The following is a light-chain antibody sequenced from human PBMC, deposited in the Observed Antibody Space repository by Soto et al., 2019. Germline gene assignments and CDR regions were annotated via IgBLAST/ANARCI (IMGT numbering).Light chain of an antibody. CDR3: ATWDDTLRTWV. CDR2: NNN. V-gene: IGLV1-44*01. J-gene: IGLJ3*02. Sequence: QSVLTQPPSASGTPGQRVTISCSGSNSNIGTNAVNWYQQIPGTAPKLLIFNNNHRPSGVPDRFSGSKSGTSASLAISGLQSEDEADYPCATWDDTLRTWVFGGGTKLTVL. CDR1: NSNIGTNA.